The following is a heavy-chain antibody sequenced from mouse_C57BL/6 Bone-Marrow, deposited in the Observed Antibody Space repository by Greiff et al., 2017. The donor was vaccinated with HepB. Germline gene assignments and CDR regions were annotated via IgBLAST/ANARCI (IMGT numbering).Heavy chain of an antibody. J-gene: IGHJ4*01. CDR2: IYPGSGST. Sequence: QVQLQQSGAELVKPGASVKMSCKASGYTFTSYWITWVKQRPGQGLEWIGDIYPGSGSTNYNEKFKSKATLTVDTSSSTAYMQLSSLTSEDSAVYYCARAYDGYYVGYYAMDYWGQGTSVTVSS. V-gene: IGHV1-55*01. CDR1: GYTFTSYW. D-gene: IGHD2-3*01. CDR3: ARAYDGYYVGYYAMDY.